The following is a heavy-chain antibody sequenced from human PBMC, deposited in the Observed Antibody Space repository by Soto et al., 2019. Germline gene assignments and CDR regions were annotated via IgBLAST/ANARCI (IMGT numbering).Heavy chain of an antibody. CDR1: GFTFRSYS. J-gene: IGHJ3*02. V-gene: IGHV3-21*01. D-gene: IGHD4-17*01. CDR3: AREGDDYGDYKRAFDI. Sequence: EVQLVESGGGLVKRGGSLRLSCEASGFTFRSYSMNWVRQAPGKGLEWVSSISTTSSYIYYGDSVKGRFTISRDNAKNSLFLQINSLRAEDTANYYCAREGDDYGDYKRAFDIWGQGTTVTVSS. CDR2: ISTTSSYI.